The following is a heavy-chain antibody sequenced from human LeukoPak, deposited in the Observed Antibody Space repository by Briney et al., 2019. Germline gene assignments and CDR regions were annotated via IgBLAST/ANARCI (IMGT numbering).Heavy chain of an antibody. Sequence: GASVRVSCKASGYTFSADITHSVCQAPGQGLEWMGWMHPNSGGTHYEQKFQGRVTMARDTSISTAYMEVSRLTSDDTAVYYCATSSGYSSSWGAFDMWDQGTMATVSS. CDR3: ATSSGYSSSWGAFDM. V-gene: IGHV1-2*02. CDR2: MHPNSGGT. J-gene: IGHJ3*02. D-gene: IGHD6-13*01. CDR1: GYTFSADI.